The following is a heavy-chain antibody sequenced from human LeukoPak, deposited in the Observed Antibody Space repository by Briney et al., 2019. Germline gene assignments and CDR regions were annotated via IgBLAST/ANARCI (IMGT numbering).Heavy chain of an antibody. CDR2: IIPIFGTA. J-gene: IGHJ4*02. CDR3: ARAGPTTGIVGAIED. D-gene: IGHD1-26*01. CDR1: GGTFSSYA. Sequence: SVKVSCKASGGTFSSYAISWVRQAPGQGLEWMGGIIPIFGTANYAQKFQGRGTITTDESTSTAYMELSSLRSEDTAVYYCARAGPTTGIVGAIEDWGQGTLVTVSS. V-gene: IGHV1-69*05.